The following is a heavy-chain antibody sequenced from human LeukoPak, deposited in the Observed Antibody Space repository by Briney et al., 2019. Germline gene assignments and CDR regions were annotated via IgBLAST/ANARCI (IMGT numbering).Heavy chain of an antibody. CDR2: ISSSGSTI. CDR3: AREGYRSAWYMDY. CDR1: GFTFSSYE. Sequence: TGGSLRLSCAASGFTFSSYEMNWVRQAPGKGLEWVSYISSSGSTIYYADSVKGRFTISRDNAKNSLYLQMNSLRAEDSAVYYCAREGYRSAWYMDYWGQGTLVTVSS. J-gene: IGHJ4*02. V-gene: IGHV3-48*03. D-gene: IGHD6-19*01.